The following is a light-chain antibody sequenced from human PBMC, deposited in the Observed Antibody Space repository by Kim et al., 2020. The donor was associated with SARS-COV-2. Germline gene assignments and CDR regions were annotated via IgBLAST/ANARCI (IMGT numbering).Light chain of an antibody. CDR1: QSVSSDY. CDR2: GVS. CDR3: QQYSSSPIT. V-gene: IGKV3-20*01. J-gene: IGKJ5*01. Sequence: DIVLTQSPGTLSLSPGERATLSCRASQSVSSDYLAWYQQKPGQAPRLLIYGVSSRATGIPDRFSGSGSGTDFSLTISRLEAEDFAVYYCQQYSSSPITFGQGTRLEI.